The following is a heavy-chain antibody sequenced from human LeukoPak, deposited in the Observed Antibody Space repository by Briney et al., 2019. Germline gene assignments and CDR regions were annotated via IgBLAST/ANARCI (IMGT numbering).Heavy chain of an antibody. CDR1: GGSFSGYY. CDR3: ARKVTYYDFWSGYFSGNWFDP. Sequence: SETLSLTCAVYGGSFSGYYWSWIRQPPGKGLEWIGEINHSGSTNYNPSLKSRVTISVDTSKNQFSLKLSSVTAADTAVYYCARKVTYYDFWSGYFSGNWFDPWGQGTLVTASS. D-gene: IGHD3-3*01. CDR2: INHSGST. J-gene: IGHJ5*02. V-gene: IGHV4-34*01.